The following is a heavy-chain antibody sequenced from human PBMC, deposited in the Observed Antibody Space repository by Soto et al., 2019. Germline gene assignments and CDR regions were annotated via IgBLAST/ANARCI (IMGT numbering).Heavy chain of an antibody. D-gene: IGHD6-19*01. Sequence: GGSLRLSCAASGFTFSSYAMSWVRQAPGKGLEWVSAISGSGGSTYYADSVKGRFTISRDNSKNTLYLQMNSLRAEDTAVYYGAKASEQWLVRGYFDYWGQGTLVTVSS. CDR2: ISGSGGST. J-gene: IGHJ4*02. V-gene: IGHV3-23*01. CDR3: AKASEQWLVRGYFDY. CDR1: GFTFSSYA.